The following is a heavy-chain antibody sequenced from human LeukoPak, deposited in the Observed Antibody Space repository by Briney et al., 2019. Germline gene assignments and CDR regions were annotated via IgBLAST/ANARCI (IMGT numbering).Heavy chain of an antibody. CDR2: IYYSGSN. D-gene: IGHD3-22*01. CDR3: ARPPPYYDSSGYYPLVD. V-gene: IGHV4-59*01. CDR1: GGSISSYY. Sequence: SETLSLTCTVSGGSISSYYWSWIRQPPGKGLEWIGYIYYSGSNNYNPSLTSRVTISVDTSKNQFSLKLSSVTAADTAVYYCARPPPYYDSSGYYPLVDWGQGTLVTVSS. J-gene: IGHJ4*02.